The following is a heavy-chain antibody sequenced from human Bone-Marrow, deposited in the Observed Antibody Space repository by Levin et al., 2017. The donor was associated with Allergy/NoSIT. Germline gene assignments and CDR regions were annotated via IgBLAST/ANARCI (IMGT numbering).Heavy chain of an antibody. CDR1: GFLFRSFG. CDR3: AKDVVFGTSSWSLDF. CDR2: ISYDGSDK. Sequence: PGGSLRLSCAASGFLFRSFGMHWVRQAPGKGLEWVAVISYDGSDKYYADSVMGRFTISRDNSKNTLYLQMNSLRGEDAAVYYCAKDVVFGTSSWSLDFWGQGTLVTVSS. V-gene: IGHV3-30*18. J-gene: IGHJ4*02. D-gene: IGHD6-13*01.